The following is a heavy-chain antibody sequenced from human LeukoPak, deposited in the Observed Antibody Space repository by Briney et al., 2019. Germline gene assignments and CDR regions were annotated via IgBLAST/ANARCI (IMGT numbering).Heavy chain of an antibody. J-gene: IGHJ4*02. D-gene: IGHD1-26*01. Sequence: SETLSLTCTVSGGSISSGSYYWSWIRQPAGKGLEWIGRIYTSGSTNYNPSLKSRVTMSVDTSKNQFSLKLSSVTAADTAVYYCARGTQVRRSGIDYWGQGILVTVSS. CDR3: ARGTQVRRSGIDY. CDR1: GGSISSGSYY. CDR2: IYTSGST. V-gene: IGHV4-61*02.